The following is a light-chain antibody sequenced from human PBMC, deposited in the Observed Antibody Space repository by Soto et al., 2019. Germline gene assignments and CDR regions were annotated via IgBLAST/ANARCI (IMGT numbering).Light chain of an antibody. V-gene: IGKV3-20*01. CDR1: QTPSDNN. CDR2: GAS. Sequence: EIVLMQSPRTLSLSPGERATLSCRASQTPSDNNLAWFQQRPGQAPRLLIYGASYRETGIPDRFAGSGSGTDFTLTISRLEPEDFAVYYCQKYATSSYTFGQGTKLEIK. CDR3: QKYATSSYT. J-gene: IGKJ2*01.